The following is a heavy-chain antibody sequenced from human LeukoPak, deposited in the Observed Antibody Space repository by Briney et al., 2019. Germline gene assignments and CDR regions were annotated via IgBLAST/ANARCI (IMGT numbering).Heavy chain of an antibody. CDR1: GGTFSSYA. CDR2: IIPIFGTA. CDR3: ATSIAARRGYYYYMDV. V-gene: IGHV1-69*06. Sequence: ASVKVSCKASGGTFSSYAISWVRQAPGQGLEWMGGIIPIFGTANYAQKFQGRVTITADKSTSTAYMELSSLRSEDTAVYYCATSIAARRGYYYYMDVWGKGTTVTVSS. D-gene: IGHD6-6*01. J-gene: IGHJ6*03.